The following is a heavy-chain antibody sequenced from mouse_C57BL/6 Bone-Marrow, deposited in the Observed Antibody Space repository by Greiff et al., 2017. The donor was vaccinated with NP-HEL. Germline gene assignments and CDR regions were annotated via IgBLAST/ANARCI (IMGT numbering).Heavy chain of an antibody. Sequence: VKLMESGAELARPGASVKLSCKASGYTFTSYGISWVKQRTGQGLEWIGEIYPRSGNTYYNEKFKGKATLTADKSSSTAYMELRSLTSEDSAVYFCARSGITLGPAYWGQGTLVTVSA. J-gene: IGHJ3*01. CDR3: ARSGITLGPAY. CDR2: IYPRSGNT. V-gene: IGHV1-81*01. D-gene: IGHD1-1*02. CDR1: GYTFTSYG.